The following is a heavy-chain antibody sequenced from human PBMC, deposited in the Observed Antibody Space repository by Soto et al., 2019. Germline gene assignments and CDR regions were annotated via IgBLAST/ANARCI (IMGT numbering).Heavy chain of an antibody. Sequence: PSETLSLTCAVYGGSFRGYYWSWIRQPPGKGLEWIGEINHSGSINYNPSLKSRVTISVDTSKRQISLKVSSVTAADTALYYCAIGRGVSYGRYYFDYWGQGALVTVSS. V-gene: IGHV4-34*01. CDR1: GGSFRGYY. CDR2: INHSGSI. CDR3: AIGRGVSYGRYYFDY. D-gene: IGHD5-18*01. J-gene: IGHJ4*02.